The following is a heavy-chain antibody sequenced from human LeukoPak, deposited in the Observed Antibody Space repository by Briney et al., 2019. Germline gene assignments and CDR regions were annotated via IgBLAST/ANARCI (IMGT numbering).Heavy chain of an antibody. Sequence: GGSLRLSCAASGLTFSSYSMNWVRQAPGKGLEWVSYISISSRYIYYADSLKGRFTISRDNAKSSLYLQMSSLRAEDTAVYYFASAGYYERSGYTYYFHYWGQGTVVTVSS. CDR2: ISISSRYI. CDR3: ASAGYYERSGYTYYFHY. D-gene: IGHD3-22*01. V-gene: IGHV3-21*01. J-gene: IGHJ4*02. CDR1: GLTFSSYS.